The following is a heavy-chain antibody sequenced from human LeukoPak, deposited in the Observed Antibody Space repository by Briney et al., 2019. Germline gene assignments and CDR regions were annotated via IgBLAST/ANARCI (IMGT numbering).Heavy chain of an antibody. Sequence: ASVKVSCKASGYTFTRYFIHWVRQAPGQGLEWMGIINPSGGTTSYAQKFQGRVTMTRDTSTSTVYMELSSLTSEDTAVYYCARVGHGYRFQHWGQGTLVTVSS. D-gene: IGHD5-18*01. V-gene: IGHV1-46*01. CDR3: ARVGHGYRFQH. J-gene: IGHJ1*01. CDR2: INPSGGTT. CDR1: GYTFTRYF.